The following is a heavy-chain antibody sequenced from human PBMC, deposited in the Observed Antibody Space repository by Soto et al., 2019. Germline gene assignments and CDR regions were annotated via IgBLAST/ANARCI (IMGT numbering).Heavy chain of an antibody. CDR2: IKPVSDTT. CDR1: GDTFGRFN. D-gene: IGHD4-4*01. J-gene: IGHJ5*02. CDR3: ARDPSTVNKLIGVWFDP. Sequence: LVQSGSEVAKPGSSVRVSCKASGDTFGRFNINWVRQAPGQGLEWMGGIKPVSDTTNYAPRFQGRVTFTADASTDTVYMELSSLRSEDTAIYYCARDPSTVNKLIGVWFDPWGQGTLVTVSS. V-gene: IGHV1-69*01.